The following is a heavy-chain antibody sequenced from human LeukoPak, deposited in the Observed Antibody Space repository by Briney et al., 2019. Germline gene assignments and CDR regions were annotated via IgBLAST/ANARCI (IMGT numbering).Heavy chain of an antibody. V-gene: IGHV3-23*01. CDR1: GFTFRNCG. D-gene: IGHD3-10*01. J-gene: IGHJ4*02. CDR3: AKRGPIYSSTPGNYFDY. Sequence: PGGSLRLSCVASGFTFRNCGMTWVRQAPGKGREWVSIISGSDDGTYYADSVRGRFTISRDNSKNTLYLQMKALRDEDTATYYCAKRGPIYSSTPGNYFDYWGQGTLVTVSS. CDR2: ISGSDDGT.